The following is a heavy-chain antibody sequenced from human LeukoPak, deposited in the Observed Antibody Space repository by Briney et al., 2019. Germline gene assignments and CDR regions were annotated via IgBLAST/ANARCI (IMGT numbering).Heavy chain of an antibody. CDR2: IFYSGST. V-gene: IGHV4-39*01. Sequence: SEPLSLTCTVSGGSISTKIYYWGWIRQPPGKGLEWIGSIFYSGSTYYNPSLESRVTISVDTSKNQFSLKLTSVTAADTAVYYCARSPDYSDQARFGPWGQGTQVTVSS. D-gene: IGHD4-17*01. CDR3: ARSPDYSDQARFGP. J-gene: IGHJ5*02. CDR1: GGSISTKIYY.